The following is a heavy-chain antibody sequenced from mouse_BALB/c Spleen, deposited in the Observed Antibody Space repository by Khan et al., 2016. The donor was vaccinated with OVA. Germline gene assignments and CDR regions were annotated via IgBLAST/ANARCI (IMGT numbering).Heavy chain of an antibody. CDR1: GYSFTTYW. V-gene: IGHV1S127*01. D-gene: IGHD2-4*01. CDR3: TRKGDYGAWFAY. J-gene: IGHJ3*01. CDR2: IDPSDSEI. Sequence: QVQLKQSGPQLVRPGTSVKISCKASGYSFTTYWIHWVKQRPGQGLEWIGMIDPSDSEIRLNQKFKDRATLTVDKSSNTAYMRLSSPTSEDSAIYYCTRKGDYGAWFAYWGRGTLVAVSA.